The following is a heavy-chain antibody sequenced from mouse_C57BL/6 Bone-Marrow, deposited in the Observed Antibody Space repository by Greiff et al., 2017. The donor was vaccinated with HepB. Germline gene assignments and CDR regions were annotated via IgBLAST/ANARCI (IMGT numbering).Heavy chain of an antibody. V-gene: IGHV1-59*01. CDR2: IDPSDSYT. CDR3: ARGSSY. J-gene: IGHJ2*01. CDR1: GYTFTSYW. Sequence: VQLQQPGAELVRPGTSVKLSCKASGYTFTSYWMHWVKQRPGQGLEWIGVIDPSDSYTNYNQKVKGKATFTVDTSSSTAYMQLSSLTSEDSAVYYCARGSSYWGQGTTLTVSS.